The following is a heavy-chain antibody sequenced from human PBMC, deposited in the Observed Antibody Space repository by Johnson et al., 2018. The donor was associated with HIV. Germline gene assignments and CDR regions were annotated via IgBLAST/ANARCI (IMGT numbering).Heavy chain of an antibody. CDR3: ARVATHAFDI. V-gene: IGHV3-48*01. D-gene: IGHD1-26*01. Sequence: QLVESGGGLVKPGGSLRLSCAVSGFTFTSAWMSWVRQSPGKGLEWVSGISWNSGSIGYADSVKGRFTISRDNSKNTLYLQMNSLRAEDTAVYYCARVATHAFDIWGQGTMVTVSS. CDR1: GFTFTSAW. CDR2: ISWNSGSI. J-gene: IGHJ3*02.